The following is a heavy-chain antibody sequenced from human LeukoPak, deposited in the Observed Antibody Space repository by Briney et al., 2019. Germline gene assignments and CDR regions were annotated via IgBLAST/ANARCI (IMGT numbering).Heavy chain of an antibody. Sequence: GGSLRLSCAASGLSFSSYGMYWVRQAPGKGLEWVAFIRYDGSNKYYVDSVKGRFTISRDNPKNTLHLQMNSLRAEDTAVYYCAKLLSGYDRFDYWGQGTLVTVSS. D-gene: IGHD5-12*01. CDR1: GLSFSSYG. J-gene: IGHJ4*02. CDR2: IRYDGSNK. CDR3: AKLLSGYDRFDY. V-gene: IGHV3-30*02.